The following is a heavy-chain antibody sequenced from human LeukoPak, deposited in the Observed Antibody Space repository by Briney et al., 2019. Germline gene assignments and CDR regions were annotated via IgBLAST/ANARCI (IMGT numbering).Heavy chain of an antibody. V-gene: IGHV4-59*01. D-gene: IGHD1-26*01. CDR3: ASVVGAKVETYFDY. J-gene: IGHJ4*02. CDR1: GGSISSYY. Sequence: SETLSLTCTVSGGSISSYYWNWIRQPPGKGLEWIGSLYHSGSTYYNPSLKSRVTTSVDTSKNRFSLKLSSVTAADTAVYYCASVVGAKVETYFDYWGQGTLVTVSS. CDR2: LYHSGST.